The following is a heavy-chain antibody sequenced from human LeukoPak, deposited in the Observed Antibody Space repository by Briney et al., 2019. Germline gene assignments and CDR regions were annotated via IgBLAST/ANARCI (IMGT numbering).Heavy chain of an antibody. J-gene: IGHJ6*02. D-gene: IGHD6-13*01. CDR2: IVVGGGNT. Sequence: SVKVSCKASGFTFISSAVQWVRQARGQRLEWIGWIVVGGGNTNYAQKFQERVTITRDMSTSTAYMELSSLRSEDTAVYYCARGLKRGSSWYWGYYYYYGMDVWGQGTTVTVSS. CDR3: ARGLKRGSSWYWGYYYYYGMDV. CDR1: GFTFISSA. V-gene: IGHV1-58*01.